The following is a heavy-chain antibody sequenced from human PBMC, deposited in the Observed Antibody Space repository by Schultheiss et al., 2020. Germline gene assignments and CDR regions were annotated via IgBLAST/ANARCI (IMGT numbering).Heavy chain of an antibody. V-gene: IGHV1-2*04. J-gene: IGHJ6*04. Sequence: ASVKVSCKASGYTFTGYYMHWVRQSPGQGLEWMGWINPNSGGTNYAQKFQGWVTMTRDTSISTAYMELSRLRSDDTAVYYCARALGATPAGGLLGMDVWGKGTTVNVSS. CDR1: GYTFTGYY. CDR3: ARALGATPAGGLLGMDV. D-gene: IGHD1-26*01. CDR2: INPNSGGT.